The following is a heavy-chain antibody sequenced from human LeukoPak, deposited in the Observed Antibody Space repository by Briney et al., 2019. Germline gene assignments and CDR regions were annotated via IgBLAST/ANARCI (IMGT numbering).Heavy chain of an antibody. CDR2: INPGGGPT. CDR1: GYSLISYY. J-gene: IGHJ4*02. Sequence: ASVKVSCKASGYSLISYYIHWVRQAPGQGLEWVGIINPGGGPTNYARKFQARVTLTSDTSTTTVYMELSGLTSEDTAVYYCARGAAPRSYDFGDYFDYWGQGTLVTVSS. V-gene: IGHV1-46*01. CDR3: ARGAAPRSYDFGDYFDY. D-gene: IGHD4-17*01.